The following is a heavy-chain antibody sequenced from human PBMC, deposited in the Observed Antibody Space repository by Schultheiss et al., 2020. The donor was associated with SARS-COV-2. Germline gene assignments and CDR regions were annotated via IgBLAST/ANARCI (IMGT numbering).Heavy chain of an antibody. CDR3: ARDRGVVVFDY. D-gene: IGHD3-22*01. CDR1: GFTFSSYG. J-gene: IGHJ4*02. CDR2: IWYDGSNK. Sequence: GGSLRLSCAASGFTFSSYGMHWVRQAPGKGLEWVAVIWYDGSNKYYADSVKGRFTISRDNAKNSLYLQMNSLRAEDTAVYYCARDRGVVVFDYWGQGTLVTVSS. V-gene: IGHV3-33*01.